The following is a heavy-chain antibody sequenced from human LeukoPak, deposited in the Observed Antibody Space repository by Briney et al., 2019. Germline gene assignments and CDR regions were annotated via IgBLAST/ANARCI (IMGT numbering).Heavy chain of an antibody. CDR3: ARLHYGGNYGYYYYYMDV. J-gene: IGHJ6*03. CDR1: GGSTSSSSYY. D-gene: IGHD4-23*01. CDR2: IYYTGST. V-gene: IGHV4-39*01. Sequence: SETLSLTCTVSGGSTSSSSYYWGWIRQPPGKGLEWIGSIYYTGSTYYNPSLRSRVTISVDTSKNQFSLKLSSVTAADTSVYYCARLHYGGNYGYYYYYMDVWGKGTTVTISS.